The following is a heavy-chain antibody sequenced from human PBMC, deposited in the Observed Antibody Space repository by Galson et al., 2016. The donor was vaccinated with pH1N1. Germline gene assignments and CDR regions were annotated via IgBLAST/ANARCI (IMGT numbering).Heavy chain of an antibody. V-gene: IGHV1-69*10. CDR1: GGTFRSYV. D-gene: IGHD4-23*01. J-gene: IGHJ5*02. CDR2: IVPITGVT. Sequence: VKVSCKASGGTFRSYVIIWVRQAPGQGLQWMGRIVPITGVTNYAQQFQDRVTITADESTSTAYMELSSLRSEDTAVYYCAPGGDDYGGNPHWFDPWGQGTLVTVSS. CDR3: APGGDDYGGNPHWFDP.